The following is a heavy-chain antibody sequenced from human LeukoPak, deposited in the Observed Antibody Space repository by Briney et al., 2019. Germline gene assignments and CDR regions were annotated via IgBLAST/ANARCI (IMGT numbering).Heavy chain of an antibody. V-gene: IGHV3-23*01. J-gene: IGHJ4*02. CDR3: AKEDDYVWGRYRCPFDY. D-gene: IGHD3-16*02. Sequence: PGGSLRLSCAASGFTFSSYAMSGVRQAPGKGLEWVSAISGSGGSTYYADSVKGRFTISRDNSKNTLYLQMNSLRAEDTAVYYCAKEDDYVWGRYRCPFDYWGQGTLVTVSS. CDR1: GFTFSSYA. CDR2: ISGSGGST.